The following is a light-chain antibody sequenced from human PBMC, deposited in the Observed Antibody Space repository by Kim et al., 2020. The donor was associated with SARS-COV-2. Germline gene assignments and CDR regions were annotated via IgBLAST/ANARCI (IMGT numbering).Light chain of an antibody. CDR2: WAS. J-gene: IGKJ1*01. CDR3: QQYYSTPQT. CDR1: QSVLYSSNNKNY. Sequence: DIVMTQSPDSLAVSLGGRATINCKSSQSVLYSSNNKNYLAWYQQKPGQPPKLLIYWASTRESGVPDRFSGSGSGTDFTLTIGSLQAEDVAVYYCQQYYSTPQTFGQGTKVDIK. V-gene: IGKV4-1*01.